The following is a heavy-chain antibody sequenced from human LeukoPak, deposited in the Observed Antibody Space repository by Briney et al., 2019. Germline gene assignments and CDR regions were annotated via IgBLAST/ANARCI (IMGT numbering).Heavy chain of an antibody. V-gene: IGHV1-69*13. D-gene: IGHD5-12*01. J-gene: IGHJ5*02. Sequence: ASVKVSCKASGGTFSSYAISWVRQAPGQGLEWMGGIIPIFGTANYAQKFQGRVTITADESTSTAYMELSSLRSEDTAVYYCGRDSSWLRLGFDPWGQGTLVTVSS. CDR3: GRDSSWLRLGFDP. CDR1: GGTFSSYA. CDR2: IIPIFGTA.